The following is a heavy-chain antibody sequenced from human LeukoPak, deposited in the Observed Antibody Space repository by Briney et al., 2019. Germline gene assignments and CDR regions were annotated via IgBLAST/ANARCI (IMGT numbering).Heavy chain of an antibody. J-gene: IGHJ4*02. CDR2: ISGSGGNT. V-gene: IGHV3-23*01. Sequence: PGGSLRLSCAASGFTFSSYAMSWVRQAPGKGLEWVSAISGSGGNTYYADSVKGRFTISRDNSKNTLFLQMNSLRAEDTAVYYCAGHSSGLHASLNYWGQGTLVTVSS. CDR3: AGHSSGLHASLNY. D-gene: IGHD6-19*01. CDR1: GFTFSSYA.